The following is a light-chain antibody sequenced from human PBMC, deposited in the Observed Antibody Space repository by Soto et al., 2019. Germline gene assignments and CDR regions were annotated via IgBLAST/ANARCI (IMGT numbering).Light chain of an antibody. CDR3: QSYDSSLSGSTV. Sequence: QTVVTQPPSVSGAPGQRVTISCTGSSSNIGAGYDVHWYQQLPGTAPKLLIYGNSNRPSGVPDRFSGSKSRTSASLAITGLQAEDEADYYCQSYDSSLSGSTVFGGGTKLTVL. CDR1: SSNIGAGYD. V-gene: IGLV1-40*01. CDR2: GNS. J-gene: IGLJ2*01.